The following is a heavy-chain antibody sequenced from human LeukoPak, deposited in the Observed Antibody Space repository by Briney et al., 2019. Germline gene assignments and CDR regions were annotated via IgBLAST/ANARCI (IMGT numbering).Heavy chain of an antibody. V-gene: IGHV4-34*01. D-gene: IGHD5-24*01. CDR1: GGSFSGYY. CDR2: IYDSGTS. J-gene: IGHJ4*02. Sequence: SETLSLTCAVYGGSFSGYYWSWIRQPPGKGLEWIGSIYDSGTSYYNPSLKSRVTISVDTAKNQFSLKVTSVTAADTALYYCARVFEDGFNSFDYWGQGTLVTVSS. CDR3: ARVFEDGFNSFDY.